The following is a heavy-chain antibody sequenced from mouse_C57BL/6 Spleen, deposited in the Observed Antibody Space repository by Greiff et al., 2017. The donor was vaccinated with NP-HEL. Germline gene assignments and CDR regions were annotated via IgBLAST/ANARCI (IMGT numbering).Heavy chain of an antibody. CDR1: GYSITSGSY. D-gene: IGHD2-5*01. CDR2: ISYDGSN. Sequence: VQLKESGPGLVKPSQSLSLTCSVTGYSITSGSYWNWIRQFPGNKLEWMGYISYDGSNNYNPSLKNRISITRDTSKNQFFLKLNSVTTEDTATYYCARDKENSNYEDYYAMDYWGQGTSVTVSS. CDR3: ARDKENSNYEDYYAMDY. V-gene: IGHV3-6*01. J-gene: IGHJ4*01.